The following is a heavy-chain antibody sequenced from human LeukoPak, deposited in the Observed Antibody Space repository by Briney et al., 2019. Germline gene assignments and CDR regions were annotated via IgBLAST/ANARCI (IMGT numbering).Heavy chain of an antibody. CDR2: ISSSSSYI. Sequence: GGSLRLSCAASGFTFSSYSMNWVRQAPGKGLEWVSSISSSSSYIYYADSVKGRFTISRDNAKNSLYLQMNSLRAEDTAVYYCASGYSSGWYNAQFFSREHAFDIWGQGTMVTVSS. CDR1: GFTFSSYS. V-gene: IGHV3-21*01. J-gene: IGHJ3*02. CDR3: ASGYSSGWYNAQFFSREHAFDI. D-gene: IGHD6-19*01.